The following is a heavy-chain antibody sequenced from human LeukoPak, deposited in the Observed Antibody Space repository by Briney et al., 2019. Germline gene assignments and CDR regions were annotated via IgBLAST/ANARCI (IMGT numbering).Heavy chain of an antibody. CDR2: IHYSGST. V-gene: IGHV4-59*08. J-gene: IGHJ4*02. CDR1: GGSISSPY. Sequence: SETLSLTCTVSGGSISSPYWSWIRQPPGKGLEWIGYIHYSGSTNYNPSLRSRVTISVDTSKNQFSLKLTSVTAADAAVYYCARTGGDLWSAFHYWGQGTLVTVSS. D-gene: IGHD3-3*01. CDR3: ARTGGDLWSAFHY.